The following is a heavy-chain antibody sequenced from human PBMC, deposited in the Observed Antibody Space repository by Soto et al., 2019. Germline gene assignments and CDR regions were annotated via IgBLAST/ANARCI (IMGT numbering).Heavy chain of an antibody. D-gene: IGHD6-19*01. CDR3: AKDHPYSGGWYGFYFDY. V-gene: IGHV3-23*01. Sequence: GGSLRLSCAASGFTFSSYAMSWVRQAPGKGLEWVSAIGGSGGSTNYADSVKGRFTISRDNSKNTVYLQMSSLRAEDTAVYYCAKDHPYSGGWYGFYFDYWGQGTLVTVSS. J-gene: IGHJ4*02. CDR2: IGGSGGST. CDR1: GFTFSSYA.